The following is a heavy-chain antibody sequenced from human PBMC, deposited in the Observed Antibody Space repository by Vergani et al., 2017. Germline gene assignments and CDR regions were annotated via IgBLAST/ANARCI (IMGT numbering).Heavy chain of an antibody. CDR2: IIPILGIA. J-gene: IGHJ6*03. CDR1: GYTLTELS. D-gene: IGHD6-6*01. V-gene: IGHV1-69*04. Sequence: QVQLVQSGAEVKKPGASVKVSCKVSGYTLTELSMHWVRQAPGKGLEWMGRIIPILGIANYAQKFQGRVTITADKSTSTAYMELSSLRSEDTAVYYCAREYSSSSGPDYYYYYYMDVWGKGTTVTVSS. CDR3: AREYSSSSGPDYYYYYYMDV.